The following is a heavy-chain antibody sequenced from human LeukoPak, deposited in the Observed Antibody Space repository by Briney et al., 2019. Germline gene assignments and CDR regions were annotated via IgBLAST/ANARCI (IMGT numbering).Heavy chain of an antibody. CDR1: GFTFDSYG. Sequence: GGSLRLSCAASGFTFDSYGMNWVRQAPGKGLEWVSGISGSGVYTYYADSVKGRFTISRDNSKNTLYLVMSSLRVDDTAVYYCAKAVDLATISVDIWGQGTMVTVSS. CDR2: ISGSGVYT. J-gene: IGHJ3*02. D-gene: IGHD5-24*01. V-gene: IGHV3-23*01. CDR3: AKAVDLATISVDI.